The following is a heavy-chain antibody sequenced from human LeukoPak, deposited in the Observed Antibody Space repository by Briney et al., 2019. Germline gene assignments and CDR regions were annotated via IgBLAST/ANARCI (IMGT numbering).Heavy chain of an antibody. V-gene: IGHV3-74*01. J-gene: IGHJ6*02. CDR2: IDLDGSTT. CDR1: GFTLSSYW. Sequence: GGSLRLSCAASGFTLSSYWMHWVRQAPGEGLVWVSRIDLDGSTTNYADSVKGRFTTSRDNAKNTLYLQMNSLRAEDTALYYCTRVQAGRAGLMDVWGRGTTVTVSS. D-gene: IGHD6-13*01. CDR3: TRVQAGRAGLMDV.